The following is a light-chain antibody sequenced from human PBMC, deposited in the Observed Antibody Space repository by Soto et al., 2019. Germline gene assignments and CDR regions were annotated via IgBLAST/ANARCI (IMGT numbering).Light chain of an antibody. CDR2: EVT. CDR3: SSYANNDTVI. V-gene: IGLV2-14*01. J-gene: IGLJ2*01. CDR1: SSDVGGNKN. Sequence: QSALTQPASVSGSPGQSIAISCTGTSSDVGGNKNVSWYQQHPGKVPKLTIYEVTNRPSGVSDRFSGSKSGNTASLTISGLQAQDEADYYCSSYANNDTVIFGGGTKLTVL.